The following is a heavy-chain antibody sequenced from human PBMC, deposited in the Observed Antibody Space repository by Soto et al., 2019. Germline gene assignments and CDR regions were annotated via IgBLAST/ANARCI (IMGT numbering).Heavy chain of an antibody. Sequence: GGSLRLSCAASGFTFSSYAMSWVRQAPGKGLQGVSVIYSAVSTYYANAVKGRFTISRDISENKIFLELNGLTVDDTAVYYCARAREPEYSSSIFFDYWGRGTLVTVSS. V-gene: IGHV3-23*03. CDR3: ARAREPEYSSSIFFDY. CDR1: GFTFSSYA. CDR2: IYSAVST. D-gene: IGHD6-6*01. J-gene: IGHJ4*01.